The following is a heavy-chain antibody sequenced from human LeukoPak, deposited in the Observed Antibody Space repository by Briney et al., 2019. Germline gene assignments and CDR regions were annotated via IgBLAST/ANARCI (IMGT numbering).Heavy chain of an antibody. Sequence: HPGGPLRLSCAASGFTFSSYGMHWVRQAPGKGLEWVAVISYDGSNKYYADSVKGRFTISRDNSKNTLYLQMNSLRAEDTAVYYCAKDPSTRIVVRPYDDYWGQGTLVTVSS. J-gene: IGHJ4*02. V-gene: IGHV3-30*18. CDR2: ISYDGSNK. CDR3: AKDPSTRIVVRPYDDY. CDR1: GFTFSSYG. D-gene: IGHD2-2*01.